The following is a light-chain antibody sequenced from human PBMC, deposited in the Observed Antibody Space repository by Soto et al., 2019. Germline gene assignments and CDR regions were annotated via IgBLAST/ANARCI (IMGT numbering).Light chain of an antibody. Sequence: EIVLTQSPGTLSLSPGERATLSCRASQSVSSSYLAWYQQKPGQAPRLLIYGASSRATGIPDRFSGSGSGTDFTLTISRLEPEDFEVYYCQQYGSSPRMTFGQGTKVEIK. CDR3: QQYGSSPRMT. J-gene: IGKJ1*01. CDR2: GAS. CDR1: QSVSSSY. V-gene: IGKV3-20*01.